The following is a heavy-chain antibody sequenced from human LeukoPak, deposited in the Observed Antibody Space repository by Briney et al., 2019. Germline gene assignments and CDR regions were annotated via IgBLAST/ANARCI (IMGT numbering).Heavy chain of an antibody. Sequence: KSGGSLRLSCAASGFSFSSYNMNWVRQTPGKGLEWVSSITSSSTYTFYADSVKGRFTISRDNARNSLYLQMNSLRAEDTAVYYCARDPYSGTYGDTYYYYMDVWGKGTTVTVSS. D-gene: IGHD1-26*01. CDR1: GFSFSSYN. CDR2: ITSSSTYT. V-gene: IGHV3-21*01. J-gene: IGHJ6*03. CDR3: ARDPYSGTYGDTYYYYMDV.